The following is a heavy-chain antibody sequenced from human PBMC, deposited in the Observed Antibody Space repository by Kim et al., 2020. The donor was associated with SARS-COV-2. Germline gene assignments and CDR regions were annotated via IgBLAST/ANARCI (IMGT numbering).Heavy chain of an antibody. CDR2: IYNSGST. D-gene: IGHD3-22*01. CDR1: GGSISSSSYY. V-gene: IGHV4-39*01. Sequence: SETLSLTCTVSGGSISSSSYYWGWIRQPPGKGLEWIGSIYNSGSTYYNPSLKSRVTISIDTSKNQFSLKLSSVTAADTAIYYCTCGYYSRGDYWGQGSLVTGS. CDR3: TCGYYSRGDY. J-gene: IGHJ4*02.